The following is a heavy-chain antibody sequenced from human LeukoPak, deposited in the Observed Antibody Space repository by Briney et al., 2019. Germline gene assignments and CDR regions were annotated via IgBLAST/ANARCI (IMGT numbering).Heavy chain of an antibody. V-gene: IGHV1-18*01. D-gene: IGHD6-19*01. Sequence: ASVKVSCKASGYTFTSYGISWVRQAPGQGPEWMGWISAYNGNTNYTQKLQGRVTMTTDTSTSTAYMELRSLRSDDTAVYYCARVAGTVVPSDAFDIWGQGTMVTVSS. CDR1: GYTFTSYG. J-gene: IGHJ3*02. CDR2: ISAYNGNT. CDR3: ARVAGTVVPSDAFDI.